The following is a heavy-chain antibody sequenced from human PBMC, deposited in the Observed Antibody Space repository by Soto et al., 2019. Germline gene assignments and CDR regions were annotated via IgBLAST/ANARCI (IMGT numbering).Heavy chain of an antibody. CDR1: GFTFSSYG. Sequence: QVQLVESGGGVVQPGRSLRLSCAASGFTFSSYGMHWVRQAPGKGLEWVAVISYDGSNKYYADSVKGRFTISRDNSKNTMYLQMNSLRAEDTAVYYCAKDSSSSLLGYYGMDVWGQGPTVTVSS. CDR3: AKDSSSSLLGYYGMDV. J-gene: IGHJ6*02. V-gene: IGHV3-30*18. CDR2: ISYDGSNK. D-gene: IGHD6-6*01.